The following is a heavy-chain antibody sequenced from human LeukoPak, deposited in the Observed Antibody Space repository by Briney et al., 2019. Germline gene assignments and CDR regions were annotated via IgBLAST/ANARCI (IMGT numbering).Heavy chain of an antibody. CDR2: ISGSGGST. V-gene: IGHV3-23*01. Sequence: GGTLRLSCAASGFTFSSYGMSWVRQAPGKGLEWVSAISGSGGSTYYADSVKGRFTISRDNSKNTLYLQMNSLTAADTAVYFCAKALGDWPTTLDYWGRGTLVTVSS. CDR1: GFTFSSYG. J-gene: IGHJ4*02. D-gene: IGHD3-16*01. CDR3: AKALGDWPTTLDY.